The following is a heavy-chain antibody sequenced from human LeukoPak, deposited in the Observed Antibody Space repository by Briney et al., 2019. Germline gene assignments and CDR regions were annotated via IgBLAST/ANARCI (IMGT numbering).Heavy chain of an antibody. CDR1: GGSISSYY. CDR3: ARDKGSFHNWFDP. J-gene: IGHJ5*02. V-gene: IGHV4-59*01. CDR2: VFYSGST. Sequence: SETLSLTCTVSGGSISSYYWSWIRQPPGKGLEWIGYVFYSGSTNYNSSLKSRVTISVDTSKNQFSLNLTSVTAADTAVYYCARDKGSFHNWFDPWGQGILVPVSS.